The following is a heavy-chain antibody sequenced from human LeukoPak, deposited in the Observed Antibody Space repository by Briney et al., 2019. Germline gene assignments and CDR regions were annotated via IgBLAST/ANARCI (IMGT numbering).Heavy chain of an antibody. Sequence: ASVKVSCKASGYTFTSHYMHWVRQAPGQGLEWMGIINPSGGSTSYAQKFQGRVTMTRDTSTSTVYMELSSLRSEDTAVYYCARGRGQQLVRRPYDYWGQGTLVTVSS. CDR1: GYTFTSHY. V-gene: IGHV1-46*01. CDR3: ARGRGQQLVRRPYDY. CDR2: INPSGGST. D-gene: IGHD6-13*01. J-gene: IGHJ4*02.